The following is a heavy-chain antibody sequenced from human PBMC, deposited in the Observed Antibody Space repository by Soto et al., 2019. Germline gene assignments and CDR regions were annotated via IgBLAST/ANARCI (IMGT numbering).Heavy chain of an antibody. J-gene: IGHJ4*02. V-gene: IGHV3-30*18. CDR1: GFTFSSYG. Sequence: GGSLRLSCAASGFTFSSYGMHWVRQAPGKGLEWVAVISYDGSNKYYADSVKGRFTISRDNSKNTLYLQMNSLRAEDTAVYYCAKDPDIVATILSYWGQGTLVTVSS. CDR3: AKDPDIVATILSY. D-gene: IGHD5-12*01. CDR2: ISYDGSNK.